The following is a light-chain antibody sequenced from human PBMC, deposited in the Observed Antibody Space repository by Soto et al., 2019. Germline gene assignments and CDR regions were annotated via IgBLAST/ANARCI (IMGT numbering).Light chain of an antibody. CDR1: QSVSSN. CDR3: QQYNNWPRT. V-gene: IGKV3-15*01. J-gene: IGKJ1*01. CDR2: AAS. Sequence: EIVMTQSPATLSVSPGERATLSCRASQSVSSNLAWYQQKPGQAPRLLIYAASTRATGIPARFSGSGSGTEFTLTVSSLQSEDFVVYYCQQYNNWPRTFGQGTKVDIK.